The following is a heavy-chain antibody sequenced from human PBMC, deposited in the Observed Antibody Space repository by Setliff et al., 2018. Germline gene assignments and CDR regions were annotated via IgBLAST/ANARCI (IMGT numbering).Heavy chain of an antibody. Sequence: PSETLSLTCAVYGGSFSDYWWSWIRQLPGKGLEWIAEIHHSGSTNFHPSLKSRVAISVDPSKNQFYLNLRSVTAADTAVYYCARFITGTIGFDPWGQGTLVTVSS. V-gene: IGHV4-34*01. J-gene: IGHJ5*02. D-gene: IGHD1-7*01. CDR2: IHHSGST. CDR3: ARFITGTIGFDP. CDR1: GGSFSDYW.